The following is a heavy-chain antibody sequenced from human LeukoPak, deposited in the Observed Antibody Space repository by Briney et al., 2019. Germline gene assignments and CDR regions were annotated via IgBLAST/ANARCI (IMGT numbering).Heavy chain of an antibody. CDR3: ARTSPLAAAGARRAFDI. Sequence: GGSLRLSCAVSGFTVSSNYMSWVRQAPGKGLEWVSVIYSGGSTYYADSVKGRFTISRDNSKNTLYLQMNSLRAEDTAVYYCARTSPLAAAGARRAFDIWGRGTMVTVSS. CDR1: GFTVSSNY. J-gene: IGHJ3*02. CDR2: IYSGGST. V-gene: IGHV3-53*01. D-gene: IGHD6-13*01.